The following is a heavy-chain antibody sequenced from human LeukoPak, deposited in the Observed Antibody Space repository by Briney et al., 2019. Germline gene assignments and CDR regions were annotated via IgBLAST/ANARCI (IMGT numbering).Heavy chain of an antibody. Sequence: PGGSLRLSCAASGFTFSNYIMNWVRQAPGKGLEWVSSISSSSRYIYDGESVKGRFTISRDNAKNSLYLQMNSLRVEDTAVYYRARELAEGFDYWGQGTLVTVSS. V-gene: IGHV3-21*01. J-gene: IGHJ4*02. CDR2: ISSSSRYI. CDR1: GFTFSNYI. CDR3: ARELAEGFDY. D-gene: IGHD1-1*01.